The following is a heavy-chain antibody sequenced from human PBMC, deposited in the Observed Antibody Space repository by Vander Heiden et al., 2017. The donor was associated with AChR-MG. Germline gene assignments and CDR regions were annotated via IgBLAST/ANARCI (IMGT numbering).Heavy chain of an antibody. D-gene: IGHD1-26*01. J-gene: IGHJ6*02. Sequence: QVQPVQSGAEVKTPRASVKASCQSSGSTFTRYDTHGVRQATGQGLEGMGWMNPNSSNTGYAQKFQGRVTMTRNTSISTAYMELSSLRSEDTAVYYCARDPIEEWELRPHYYYGMDVWGQGTTVTVSS. CDR3: ARDPIEEWELRPHYYYGMDV. CDR2: MNPNSSNT. CDR1: GSTFTRYD. V-gene: IGHV1-8*01.